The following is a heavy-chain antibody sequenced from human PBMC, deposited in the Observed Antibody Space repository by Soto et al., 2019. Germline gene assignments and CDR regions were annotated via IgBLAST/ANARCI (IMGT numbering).Heavy chain of an antibody. D-gene: IGHD1-1*01. CDR2: INPYIGDT. J-gene: IGHJ4*02. Sequence: QVQLVQSGAEVKRPGASVRVSCETFQYAFTNYMHWIRQSPGQGLEWMGWINPYIGDTNYAPKFQARVTMTEDRSIRTISLELSDLKSDDTAVYYCATGGNWFEYWGQGTLVSVSS. CDR3: ATGGNWFEY. CDR1: QYAFTNY. V-gene: IGHV1-2*02.